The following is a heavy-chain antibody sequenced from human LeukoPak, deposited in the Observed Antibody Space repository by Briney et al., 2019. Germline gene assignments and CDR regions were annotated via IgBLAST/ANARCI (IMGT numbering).Heavy chain of an antibody. V-gene: IGHV3-66*01. CDR3: AAPPDSLRGPYDY. CDR1: GCTVSSNY. Sequence: GGSLRIPCAASGCTVSSNYMSCVRQAPAKELEWVSVIYSDGSTHYSESVKGRFYISRDNSKNTLYLQINSLGADDTAVYDYAAPPDSLRGPYDYWGQGTLVTVSS. CDR2: IYSDGST. J-gene: IGHJ4*02. D-gene: IGHD3-16*01.